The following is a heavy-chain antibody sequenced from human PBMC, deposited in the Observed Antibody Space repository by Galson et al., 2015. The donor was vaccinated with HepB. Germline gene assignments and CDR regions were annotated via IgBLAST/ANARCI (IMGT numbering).Heavy chain of an antibody. J-gene: IGHJ4*02. CDR3: VKGAWADY. CDR2: IIGYDNTT. D-gene: IGHD3-16*01. CDR1: GFTFSTFD. V-gene: IGHV3-23*01. Sequence: SLRLSCAASGFTFSTFDMTWVRQAPGTGLEWVSTIIGYDNTTYYADSVRGRFTISKDKSKNTLYLQMNSLRVEDTALYYCVKGAWADYWGQGTLVTVSS.